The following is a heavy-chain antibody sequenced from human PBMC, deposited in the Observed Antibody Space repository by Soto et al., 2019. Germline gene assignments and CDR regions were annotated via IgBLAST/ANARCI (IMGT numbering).Heavy chain of an antibody. CDR3: ARDDHTYGVY. Sequence: GESLKISCAASGFSFRDYFMSWLRQAPGKGLEWVSYIGPYGNSIYYADSVKGRFTISRDDATKSLHLHMNSLRADDTAVYYCARDDHTYGVYWGQGTPVTVSS. CDR1: GFSFRDYF. D-gene: IGHD2-21*01. V-gene: IGHV3-11*01. J-gene: IGHJ4*02. CDR2: IGPYGNSI.